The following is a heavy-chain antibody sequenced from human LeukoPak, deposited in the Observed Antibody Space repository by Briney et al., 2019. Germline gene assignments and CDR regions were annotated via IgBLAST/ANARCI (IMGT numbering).Heavy chain of an antibody. J-gene: IGHJ4*02. CDR1: GFTFSTYS. Sequence: PGGSLRLSCAASGFTFSTYSMNWVRQAPGKGLEWVSCISSRSNYIQYADSVKGRFTISRDNAKNSLYLQMNSLRAEDTAVYYCARDLVTTIVVPYDFWGQGTLVTVSS. CDR2: ISSRSNYI. D-gene: IGHD3-22*01. V-gene: IGHV3-21*01. CDR3: ARDLVTTIVVPYDF.